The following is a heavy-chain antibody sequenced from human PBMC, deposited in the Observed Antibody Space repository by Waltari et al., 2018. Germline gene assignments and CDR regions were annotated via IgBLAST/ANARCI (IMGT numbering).Heavy chain of an antibody. CDR3: ARGGLTDLGYCSSTSCHGGYYYYGMDV. J-gene: IGHJ6*02. CDR2: IIPIFGTA. V-gene: IGHV1-69*01. D-gene: IGHD2-2*01. Sequence: SCKASGATFSSYAISWVRQAPGQGLEWMGGIIPIFGTANYAQKFQGRVTITADESTSTAYMELSSLRSEDTAVYYCARGGLTDLGYCSSTSCHGGYYYYGMDVWGQGTTVTVSS. CDR1: GATFSSYA.